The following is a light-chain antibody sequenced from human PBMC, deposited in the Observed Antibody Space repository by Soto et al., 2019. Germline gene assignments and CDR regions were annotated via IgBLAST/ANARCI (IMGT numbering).Light chain of an antibody. CDR2: EAS. CDR1: QDIGNY. J-gene: IGKJ2*01. Sequence: DIQMTQSPSSLYASIGDIVTMTCQASQDIGNYLNWFQQRPGRAPKLLISEASHLQPGVPSRFSGRQSGADFTLTISSQLPEDVATYYCQQYAGLPYTFGRGTKLEIK. CDR3: QQYAGLPYT. V-gene: IGKV1-33*01.